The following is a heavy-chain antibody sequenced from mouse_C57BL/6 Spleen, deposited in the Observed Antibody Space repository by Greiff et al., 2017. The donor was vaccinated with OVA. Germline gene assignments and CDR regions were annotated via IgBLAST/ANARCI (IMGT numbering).Heavy chain of an antibody. J-gene: IGHJ3*01. V-gene: IGHV14-4*01. D-gene: IGHD1-1*01. CDR1: GFTITDDY. Sequence: VQLQQSGAELVRPGASVKLSCTASGFTITDDYMHWVKQRPEQGLEWIGWIDPENGDTEYASKFQGKATITADTSSNTAYLQLSSLTSEDTAVYDCSTGYYGSVLAYWGQGTLVTVSA. CDR3: STGYYGSVLAY. CDR2: IDPENGDT.